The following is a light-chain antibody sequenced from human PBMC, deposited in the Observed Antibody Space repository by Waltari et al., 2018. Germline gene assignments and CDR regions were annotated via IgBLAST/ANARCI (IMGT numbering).Light chain of an antibody. CDR1: KLVNKY. Sequence: SYELTQPPSVSVSPGQTASITCPGDKLVNKYTTWYQQKPRQSPMLVIYQDTMRPTGIPERFSGSNSGNTATLTISGTQAMDEADYYCQAWDSSTEIFGGGTKLTVL. V-gene: IGLV3-1*01. CDR3: QAWDSSTEI. J-gene: IGLJ2*01. CDR2: QDT.